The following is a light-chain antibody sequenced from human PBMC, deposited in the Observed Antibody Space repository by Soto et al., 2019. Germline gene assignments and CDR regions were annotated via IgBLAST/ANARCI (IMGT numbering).Light chain of an antibody. J-gene: IGKJ4*01. Sequence: EIVLTQSPATLSLSPGERATLSCRASQSVSSYLAWYQQKPGQAPRLLIYDASNKATGIPSRFSGGGSGAAFTLTISSLEPEDFAVYYFQQRNNWPLTFGGGTRVEIK. V-gene: IGKV3-11*01. CDR3: QQRNNWPLT. CDR1: QSVSSY. CDR2: DAS.